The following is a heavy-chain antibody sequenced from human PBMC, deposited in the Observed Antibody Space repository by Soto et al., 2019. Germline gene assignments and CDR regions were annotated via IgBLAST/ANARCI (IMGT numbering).Heavy chain of an antibody. CDR3: ARGYAVYCSSTSCYSDY. V-gene: IGHV3-11*01. Sequence: QVQLVESGGGLVKPGGSLRLSCEASEFSFSDHYMSWIRQAPVKGLEWVSYISSSGSTIYYADSVKGRFTISRDNAKNSLYLQMNSLRAADTAVYYSARGYAVYCSSTSCYSDYWGQGTLVTVSS. CDR1: EFSFSDHY. J-gene: IGHJ4*02. CDR2: ISSSGSTI. D-gene: IGHD2-2*01.